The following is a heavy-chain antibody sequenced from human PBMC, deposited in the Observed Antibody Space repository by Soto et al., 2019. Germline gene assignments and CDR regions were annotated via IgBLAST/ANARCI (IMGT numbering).Heavy chain of an antibody. CDR3: AISNKYDLGYYFGMDV. Sequence: KASGREFGNYSVSWVRQTNGQGLEWMGGIIPIFGTANYAQKFQGRVTITADESTSTAYMELSSLRSEDTAVYYCAISNKYDLGYYFGMDVWGQATTVTVAS. D-gene: IGHD1-1*01. V-gene: IGHV1-69*01. CDR1: GREFGNYS. CDR2: IIPIFGTA. J-gene: IGHJ6*02.